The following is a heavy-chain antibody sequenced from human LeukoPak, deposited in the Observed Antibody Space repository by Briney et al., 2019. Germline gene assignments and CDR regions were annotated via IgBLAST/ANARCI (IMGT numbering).Heavy chain of an antibody. CDR2: ISYDGSNK. CDR1: GFTFSSYE. D-gene: IGHD4-17*01. V-gene: IGHV3-30-3*01. J-gene: IGHJ3*02. CDR3: ARVIGRSDYGDYWDAFDI. Sequence: GGSLRLSCAASGFTFSSYEMNWVRQAPGKGLEWVAVISYDGSNKYYADSVKGRFTISRDNSKNTLYLQMNSLRAEDTAVYYCARVIGRSDYGDYWDAFDIWGQGTMVTVSS.